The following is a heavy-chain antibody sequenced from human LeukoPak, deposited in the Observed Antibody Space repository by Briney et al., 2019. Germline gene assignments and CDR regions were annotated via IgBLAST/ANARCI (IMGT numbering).Heavy chain of an antibody. CDR1: GGSISSYY. CDR2: IYYSGST. D-gene: IGHD1-26*01. J-gene: IGHJ5*02. Sequence: SETPSLTCTVSGGSISSYYWSWIRQPPGKGLEWIGYIYYSGSTNYNPSLKSRVTISIDTSKNQFSLKLSSVTAADTAVYYCARHRDIVGAARGYAWFDPWGQGTLVTVSS. CDR3: ARHRDIVGAARGYAWFDP. V-gene: IGHV4-59*08.